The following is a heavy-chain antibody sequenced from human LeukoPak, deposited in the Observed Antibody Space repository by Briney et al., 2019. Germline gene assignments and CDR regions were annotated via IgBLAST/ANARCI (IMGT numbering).Heavy chain of an antibody. CDR1: GGSITSDIYY. V-gene: IGHV4-39*01. J-gene: IGHJ5*02. Sequence: SETLSLTCTVSGGSITSDIYYWAWIRQPPGKGLEWIGCVYSTGNTFYNPSLKSRVTMSVDTSRNQFSLKLSSVTAADTAVHYCARRKYGVGFDPWGQGTLATVSS. D-gene: IGHD2-8*01. CDR2: VYSTGNT. CDR3: ARRKYGVGFDP.